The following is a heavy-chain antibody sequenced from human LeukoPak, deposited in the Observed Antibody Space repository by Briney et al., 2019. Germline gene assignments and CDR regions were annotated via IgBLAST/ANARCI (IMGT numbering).Heavy chain of an antibody. CDR3: VKKIGSGYNYGYFDY. J-gene: IGHJ4*02. D-gene: IGHD5-18*01. V-gene: IGHV3-23*01. CDR2: IASSGGST. CDR1: GFTFSSYA. Sequence: GGSLRLSCAASGFTFSSYAMSWVRQATGKALEWLSDIASSGGSTDYADSVKGRFTISRDNSKNTLYLQMNSLRADDTAVYYCVKKIGSGYNYGYFDYWGRGTLVTVSS.